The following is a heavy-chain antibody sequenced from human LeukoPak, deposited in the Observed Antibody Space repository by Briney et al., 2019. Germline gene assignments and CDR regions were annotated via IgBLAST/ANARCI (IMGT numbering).Heavy chain of an antibody. CDR3: ASVVSITMVRGGLYYFDY. D-gene: IGHD3-10*01. CDR2: IIPIFGTA. J-gene: IGHJ4*02. Sequence: SVTVSFKASGGTFSSYAISWVRQAPGQGLEWMGGIIPIFGTANYAQKFQGRVTITADKSTNTAYMELSSLRSEDTAVYYCASVVSITMVRGGLYYFDYWGQGTLVTVSS. V-gene: IGHV1-69*06. CDR1: GGTFSSYA.